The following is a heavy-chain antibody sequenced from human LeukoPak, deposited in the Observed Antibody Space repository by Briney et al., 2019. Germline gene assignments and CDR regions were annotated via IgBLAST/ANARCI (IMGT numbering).Heavy chain of an antibody. D-gene: IGHD1-26*01. CDR1: GGSISSSSYY. V-gene: IGHV4-39*07. CDR2: IYYSGST. CDR3: ARDQSYWDFDP. Sequence: SETLSLTCTVSGGSISSSSYYWGWIRQPPGKGLEWIGSIYYSGSTHYNPSLKSRVTISVDTSKNQFSLKLSSVTAADTAVYYCARDQSYWDFDPWGQGTLVTVSS. J-gene: IGHJ5*02.